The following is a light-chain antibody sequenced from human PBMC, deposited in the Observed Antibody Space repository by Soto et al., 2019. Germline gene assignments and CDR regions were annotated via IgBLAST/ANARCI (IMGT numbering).Light chain of an antibody. CDR1: QSISGN. CDR2: RTS. Sequence: EIVMTQSPATLSVSPGERATLSCRASQSISGNLAWYQQKPGQAPRLLMFRTSTRATGFPARFGGSGSGTEFNLTISSLQPEDFAIYYCQQYNNWPRATFGGGTKVDIK. V-gene: IGKV3-15*01. CDR3: QQYNNWPRAT. J-gene: IGKJ4*01.